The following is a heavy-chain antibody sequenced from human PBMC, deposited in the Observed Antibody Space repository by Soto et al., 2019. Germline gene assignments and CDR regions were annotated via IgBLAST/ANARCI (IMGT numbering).Heavy chain of an antibody. CDR1: GFTFNRYS. CDR2: VTSSSSSM. Sequence: GGSLRLSCAASGFTFNRYSMNWVRQAPGKGLEWVSSVTSSSSSMLYADSVKGRFTISRDDAKDSLFLQMNSLRADDTAVYYCAREADFASSGYVLDYWGQGTLSPSPQ. V-gene: IGHV3-21*01. CDR3: AREADFASSGYVLDY. J-gene: IGHJ4*02. D-gene: IGHD3-22*01.